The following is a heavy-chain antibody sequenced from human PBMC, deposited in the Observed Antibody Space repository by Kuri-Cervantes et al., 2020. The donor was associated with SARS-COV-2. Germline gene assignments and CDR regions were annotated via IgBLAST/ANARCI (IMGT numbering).Heavy chain of an antibody. J-gene: IGHJ3*02. CDR3: AKDRIVVVIAREDAFDI. Sequence: LSLTCAASGFTFSSYAMSWVRQAPGKGLEWVSGISGSGGSTYYADSVKGRFTISRDNSKNTLYLQMNSLRAKDTAVYYCAKDRIVVVIAREDAFDIWGQGTMVTVSS. D-gene: IGHD2-21*01. CDR1: GFTFSSYA. CDR2: ISGSGGST. V-gene: IGHV3-23*01.